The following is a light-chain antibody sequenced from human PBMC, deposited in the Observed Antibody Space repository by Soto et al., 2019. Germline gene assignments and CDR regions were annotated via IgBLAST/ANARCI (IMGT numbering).Light chain of an antibody. Sequence: MVLTQTPETLSLAPGDRATLSCRASQSVSNNYLAWYQQKPGQAPRLLIYGASNRATGIPDRFSGSGSGTDFTLTISRLEPEDFAVYYCQQYGSLSWTFGQGTRLEIK. CDR2: GAS. V-gene: IGKV3-20*01. CDR1: QSVSNNY. CDR3: QQYGSLSWT. J-gene: IGKJ5*01.